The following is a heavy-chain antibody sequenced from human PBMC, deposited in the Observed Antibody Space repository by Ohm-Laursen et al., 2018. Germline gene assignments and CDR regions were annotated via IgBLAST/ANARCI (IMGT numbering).Heavy chain of an antibody. CDR1: GGSISSGGYY. CDR3: ARQGSSSWYYPNHDAFDI. V-gene: IGHV4-31*01. J-gene: IGHJ3*02. CDR2: IYYSGST. D-gene: IGHD6-13*01. Sequence: TLSLTCTVSGGSISSGGYYWSWIRQHPGKGLEWIGYIYYSGSTYYNPSLKSLVTISVDTSKNQFSLKLSSVTAADTAVYYCARQGSSSWYYPNHDAFDIWGQGTMVTVSS.